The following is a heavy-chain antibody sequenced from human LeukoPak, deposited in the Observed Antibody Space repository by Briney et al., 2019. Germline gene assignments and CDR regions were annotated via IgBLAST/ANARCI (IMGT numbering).Heavy chain of an antibody. CDR2: ISSSGSTI. CDR3: ARDTYYYDSSGYYLAYFDY. Sequence: GGSLRLSCAASGFTFSSYEMNWVRQAPGKGLEWVSYISSSGSTIYYADSVKGRFTISRDNAKNSLYLQMNSLRAEDTAVYYCARDTYYYDSSGYYLAYFDYWGQGTLVTVSS. D-gene: IGHD3-22*01. J-gene: IGHJ4*02. CDR1: GFTFSSYE. V-gene: IGHV3-48*03.